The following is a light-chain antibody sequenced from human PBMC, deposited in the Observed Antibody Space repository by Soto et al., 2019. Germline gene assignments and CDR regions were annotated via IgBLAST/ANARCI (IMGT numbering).Light chain of an antibody. J-gene: IGKJ1*01. CDR1: QSIKSW. CDR2: KAS. CDR3: QHYNSYSEA. Sequence: DIQMTQSPSTLSASVGDRVTITCRASQSIKSWLAWYQQKQGKAPKLLIYKASTLKSGVPSRFRGSGSGTEFTLTISRLQPDDFETYYCQHYNSYSEAFGQGTKVDIK. V-gene: IGKV1-5*03.